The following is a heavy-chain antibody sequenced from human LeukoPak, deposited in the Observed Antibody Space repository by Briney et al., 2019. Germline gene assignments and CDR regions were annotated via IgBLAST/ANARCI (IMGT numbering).Heavy chain of an antibody. CDR1: GFXFSSYW. D-gene: IGHD3-10*01. CDR2: IKQDGSEK. CDR3: ARSSKKALDY. J-gene: IGHJ4*02. V-gene: IGHV3-7*05. Sequence: GWSLTLSCRASGFXFSSYWMSWVRQAPGQGLEWVANIKQDGSEKYYVDSVKGRFTISRDNAKNSLYLQMNSLRAEDTAVYYCARSSKKALDYWGQGTLVTVSS.